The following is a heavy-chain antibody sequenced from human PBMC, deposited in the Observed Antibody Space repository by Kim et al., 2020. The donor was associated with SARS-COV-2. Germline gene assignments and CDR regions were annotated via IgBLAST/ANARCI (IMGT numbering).Heavy chain of an antibody. Sequence: ASVKVSCKASGYTFTSYAMHWVRQAPGQRLEWMGWINAGNGNTKYSQKFQGRVTITRDTSASTAYMELSSLRSEDTAVYYCARDQGWNEGYYYYMDVWGKGTTVTVSS. D-gene: IGHD1-1*01. V-gene: IGHV1-3*01. CDR2: INAGNGNT. CDR1: GYTFTSYA. CDR3: ARDQGWNEGYYYYMDV. J-gene: IGHJ6*03.